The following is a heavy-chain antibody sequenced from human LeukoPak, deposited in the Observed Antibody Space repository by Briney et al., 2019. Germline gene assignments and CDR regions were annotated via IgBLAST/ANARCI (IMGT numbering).Heavy chain of an antibody. CDR1: GGSISSYY. CDR2: IYYSGST. V-gene: IGHV4-59*01. J-gene: IGHJ4*02. D-gene: IGHD6-19*01. Sequence: SETLSLTCTVSGGSISSYYWSWIRQPLGKGLEWIGYIYYSGSTNYNPSLKSRVTISVDTSKNQFSLKLSSVTAADTAVYYCARDNSGWNYFDYWGQGTLVTVSS. CDR3: ARDNSGWNYFDY.